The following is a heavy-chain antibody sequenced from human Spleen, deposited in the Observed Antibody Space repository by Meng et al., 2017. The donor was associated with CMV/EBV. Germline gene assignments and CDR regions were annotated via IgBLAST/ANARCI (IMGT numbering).Heavy chain of an antibody. V-gene: IGHV3-23*01. CDR1: GFTFSNSG. CDR3: VRDLPPDY. Sequence: GGSRRLSCAASGFTFSNSGMAWVRQAPGKELEWVSTISADSTGTHYADSVKGRFTISRDNSKSTLSLQMNDLRDEDTAIYYCVRDLPPDYWGQGTLVTVSS. J-gene: IGHJ4*02. CDR2: ISADSTGT.